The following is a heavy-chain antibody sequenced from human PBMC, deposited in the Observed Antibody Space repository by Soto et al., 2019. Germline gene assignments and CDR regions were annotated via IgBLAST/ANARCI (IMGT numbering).Heavy chain of an antibody. J-gene: IGHJ5*02. V-gene: IGHV1-18*01. Sequence: QVQLVQSGVEVKKSGASVKVSCKTFGYTFTRYGISWVRQALGQGLEWMGWINTYNGDTKYAQKFQDRATMTTDTSTSTAYIELRSLRSDDTAVYYCARDISSFSDVWFDPWGQGTLVTVSS. CDR3: ARDISSFSDVWFDP. D-gene: IGHD3-3*02. CDR2: INTYNGDT. CDR1: GYTFTRYG.